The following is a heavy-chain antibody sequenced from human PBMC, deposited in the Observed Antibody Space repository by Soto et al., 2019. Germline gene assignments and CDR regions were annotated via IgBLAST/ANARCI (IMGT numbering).Heavy chain of an antibody. CDR2: VRHSGST. Sequence: QVQLQESGPGLVKASQTLSLTCNVSGGSITSGGYYRTWIRQHPGKALEWIGNVRHSGSTFYNPSLKSRVSISVDTSKNQFSLKLSSVTAADTAVYFCVRGILSWGQGTLVTVSS. CDR1: GGSITSGGYY. J-gene: IGHJ1*01. V-gene: IGHV4-31*03. CDR3: VRGILS.